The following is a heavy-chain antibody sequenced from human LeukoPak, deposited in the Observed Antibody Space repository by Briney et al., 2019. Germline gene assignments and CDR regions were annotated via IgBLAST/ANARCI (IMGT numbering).Heavy chain of an antibody. V-gene: IGHV3-7*04. CDR2: IHPEGNEK. CDR1: GFTFSTFW. CDR3: ARGDAFSGDH. Sequence: GGSLRLSCAASGFTFSTFWMSWVRQAPGRGLEWVANIHPEGNEKYHVESVKGRFTISRDNTKNLLFLQMNGLRVEDTAVYYCARGDAFSGDHWGQGTLVTVSS. J-gene: IGHJ4*02.